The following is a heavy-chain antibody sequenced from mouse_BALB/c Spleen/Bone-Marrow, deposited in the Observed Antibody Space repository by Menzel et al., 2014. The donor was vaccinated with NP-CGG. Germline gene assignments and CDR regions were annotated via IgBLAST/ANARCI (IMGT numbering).Heavy chain of an antibody. CDR3: AKNLMGYFDV. CDR2: VWRGGST. J-gene: IGHJ1*01. V-gene: IGHV2-5*01. CDR1: GFSLSSYG. Sequence: VRLQQSGPGLVQPSESLSITCTVSGFSLSSYGVHWVRQSPGKGLEWLGAVWRGGSTDYNAAFMSRLSITRDNSKSQVFSKMNSLQPDDTAIYYCAKNLMGYFDVWGAGTTVTVSS.